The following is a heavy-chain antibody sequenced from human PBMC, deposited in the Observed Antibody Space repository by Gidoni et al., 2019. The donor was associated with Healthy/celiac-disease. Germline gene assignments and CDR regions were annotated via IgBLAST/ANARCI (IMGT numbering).Heavy chain of an antibody. V-gene: IGHV1-69*01. Sequence: QVQLVQSGAEVKKPGSSVKVSCKASGGTFSSSAISWVRQAPGQGLEWMGGIIPIFGTANYAQKFQGRGTITADESTSTAYMELSSLRSEDTAVYYCARGGYGDYRVRLRYYGMDVWGQGTTVTVSS. D-gene: IGHD4-17*01. CDR1: GGTFSSSA. J-gene: IGHJ6*02. CDR3: ARGGYGDYRVRLRYYGMDV. CDR2: IIPIFGTA.